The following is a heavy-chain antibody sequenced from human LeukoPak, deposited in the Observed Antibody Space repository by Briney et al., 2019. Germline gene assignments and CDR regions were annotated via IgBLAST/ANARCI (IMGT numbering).Heavy chain of an antibody. V-gene: IGHV3-21*04. J-gene: IGHJ4*02. CDR1: GFTFSSYS. CDR3: ARYASAGYCSGGSCYSGVPFDI. CDR2: ISSSSSYI. D-gene: IGHD2-15*01. Sequence: PGGSLRLSCAASGFTFSSYSMNWVRQAPGKGLEWVSSISSSSSYIYYADSVKGRFTISRDNAKNSLYLQMNSLRAEDTAVYYCARYASAGYCSGGSCYSGVPFDIWGQGTLVTVSS.